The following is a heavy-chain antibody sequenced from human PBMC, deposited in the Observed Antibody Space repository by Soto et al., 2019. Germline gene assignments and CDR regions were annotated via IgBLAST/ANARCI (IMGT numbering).Heavy chain of an antibody. V-gene: IGHV4-61*01. D-gene: IGHD3-16*01. J-gene: IGHJ4*02. CDR3: AREKAGDLTFFDS. Sequence: SETLSLTCTVSGGSVSSGSYFWSWIRQPPGKGLEWLGYIYYTGNTNYNPSLKSRLTISVDSSKNQFSLKLSSVTAADTAVYYCAREKAGDLTFFDSWGQGTLVTVSS. CDR2: IYYTGNT. CDR1: GGSVSSGSYF.